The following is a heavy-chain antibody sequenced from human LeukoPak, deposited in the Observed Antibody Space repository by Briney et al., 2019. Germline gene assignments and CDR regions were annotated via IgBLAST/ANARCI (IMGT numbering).Heavy chain of an antibody. CDR2: IYYSGST. Sequence: SETLSLTCTVSGGSISSSSYYWGWIRQPPGKGLEWIGSIYYSGSTYYNPSLKSRVTISVDTSKNQFSLKLSSVTAADTAVYYCARVDRAFDIWGQGTMVTVSS. V-gene: IGHV4-39*07. CDR1: GGSISSSSYY. CDR3: ARVDRAFDI. J-gene: IGHJ3*02. D-gene: IGHD2-15*01.